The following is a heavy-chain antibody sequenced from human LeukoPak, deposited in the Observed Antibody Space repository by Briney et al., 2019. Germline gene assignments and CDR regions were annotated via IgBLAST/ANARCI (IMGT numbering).Heavy chain of an antibody. J-gene: IGHJ4*02. CDR2: INSDGSST. Sequence: GGSLRLSCATSGFTFSNYWMHWVRQAPGKGLVWVSRINSDGSSTTYADSVKGRFTIFRDNAKNTLYLQMNSLRAEDTAVYYCARARYSYSSGWYAWGQGTLVTVSS. CDR3: ARARYSYSSGWYA. D-gene: IGHD6-19*01. CDR1: GFTFSNYW. V-gene: IGHV3-74*01.